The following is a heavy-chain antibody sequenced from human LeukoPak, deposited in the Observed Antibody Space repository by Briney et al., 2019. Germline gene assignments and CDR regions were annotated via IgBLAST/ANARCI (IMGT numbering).Heavy chain of an antibody. CDR3: ARGREWLYGSGSRYYFDY. CDR2: ISSNGGST. D-gene: IGHD3-10*01. V-gene: IGHV3-64*01. CDR1: GFTFSSYG. J-gene: IGHJ4*02. Sequence: GGSLRLSCAASGFTFSSYGMHWVRQAPGKGLEYVSAISSNGGSTYYANSVKGRFTISRDNSKNTLYLQMGSLRAEDMAVYYCARGREWLYGSGSRYYFDYWGQGTLVTVSS.